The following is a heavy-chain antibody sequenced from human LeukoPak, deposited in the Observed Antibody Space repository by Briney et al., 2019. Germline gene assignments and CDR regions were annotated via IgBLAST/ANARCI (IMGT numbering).Heavy chain of an antibody. D-gene: IGHD1/OR15-1a*01. CDR1: GYTFTSYG. CDR3: VRGELEQRTHYYYYGMDV. V-gene: IGHV1-18*01. J-gene: IGHJ6*02. Sequence: ASVKVSCKASGYTFTSYGISWVRQAPGQGLEWMGWISAYNGNTNYAQKLQGRVTMTTDTSTSTAYMELRSLRSDDTAVYYCVRGELEQRTHYYYYGMDVWGQGTTVTVSS. CDR2: ISAYNGNT.